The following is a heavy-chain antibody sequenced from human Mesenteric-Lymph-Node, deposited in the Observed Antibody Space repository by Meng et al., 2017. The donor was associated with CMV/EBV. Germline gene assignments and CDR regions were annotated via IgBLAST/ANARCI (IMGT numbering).Heavy chain of an antibody. CDR2: VWHSGNT. CDR3: ARDGEPFDY. V-gene: IGHV4-38-2*02. J-gene: IGHJ4*02. D-gene: IGHD1-14*01. Sequence: SETLSLTCSVSVSSIRSDYYWGWIRQPPGKGLEWIGSVWHSGNTYYNPSLESRVAISVDTSKNQFSLKLSSVTAADTAFYYCARDGEPFDYWGQGTLVTVSS. CDR1: VSSIRSDYY.